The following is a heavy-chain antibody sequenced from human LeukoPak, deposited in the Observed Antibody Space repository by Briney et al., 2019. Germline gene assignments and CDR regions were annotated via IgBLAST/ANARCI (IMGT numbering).Heavy chain of an antibody. D-gene: IGHD2-2*01. CDR2: IYYSGST. V-gene: IGHV4-59*01. CDR3: ARARARYCSSTSCDWFDP. J-gene: IGHJ5*02. Sequence: SETLSLTCTVSGGSISSYFWSWIRQPPGKGLESIGYIYYSGSTNYNPSLKSRVTISVDTSKNQFSLKLSSVTAADTAVYYCARARARYCSSTSCDWFDPWGQGTLVTVSS. CDR1: GGSISSYF.